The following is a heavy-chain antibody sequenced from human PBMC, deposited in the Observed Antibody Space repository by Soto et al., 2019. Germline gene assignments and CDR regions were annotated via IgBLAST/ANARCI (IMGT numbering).Heavy chain of an antibody. CDR1: GGSISSSSSY. D-gene: IGHD4-17*01. J-gene: IGHJ5*02. V-gene: IGHV4-39*01. Sequence: QLQLQESGPGLVKPSETLSLTCTVSGGSISSSSSYWGWIRQPPGKGLEGIGYIYYSGSTNYHPSLKSRVTLSVDTSKHQFSLEVKSVTHAAPAVYYCARPPRGAAAATSVIIWSDPWGQGALVTVSS. CDR2: IYYSGST. CDR3: ARPPRGAAAATSVIIWSDP.